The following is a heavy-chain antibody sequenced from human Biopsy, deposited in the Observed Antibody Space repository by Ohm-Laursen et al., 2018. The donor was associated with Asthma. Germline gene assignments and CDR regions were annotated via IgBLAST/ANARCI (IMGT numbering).Heavy chain of an antibody. CDR1: GFTVSTNG. Sequence: GSLRLSCTASGFTVSTNGMSWVRQTPGKGLEWVANIKQDGSDKYYLDSVKGRFTISRDNAKNSLYLQMNSLRAEDTAVYYCARDSYSSGLYDDFESWGQGTLVTVSS. CDR2: IKQDGSDK. V-gene: IGHV3-7*05. J-gene: IGHJ4*02. D-gene: IGHD6-19*01. CDR3: ARDSYSSGLYDDFES.